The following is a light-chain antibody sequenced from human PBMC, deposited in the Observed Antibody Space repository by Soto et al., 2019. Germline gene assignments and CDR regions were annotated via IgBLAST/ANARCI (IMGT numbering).Light chain of an antibody. CDR3: QQRSNWPWT. J-gene: IGKJ1*01. CDR2: DAS. Sequence: EIVLTQSPATLSLSPGERATLSCRASQSVSSYLAWYQQKPGQAPRLLIYDASNRAPGIPARFSGSGSGTDFNLNISSLEPEDFAVYYCQQRSNWPWTFGQGTKVEI. V-gene: IGKV3-11*01. CDR1: QSVSSY.